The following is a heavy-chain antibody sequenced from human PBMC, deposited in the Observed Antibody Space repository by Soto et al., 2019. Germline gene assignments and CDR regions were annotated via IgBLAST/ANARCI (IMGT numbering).Heavy chain of an antibody. CDR3: ASWHEREHAYDV. D-gene: IGHD1-1*01. J-gene: IGHJ3*01. Sequence: DVQLVESGGGLIQPGESLRLSCAAFGLTVSGKKYVAWVRQAPGKGLEWISALYDVDGTYYADSVKGRFTTSSDSSKTTVYLLMNGLRPDDTAVYYCASWHEREHAYDVWGRGTTVTVSS. CDR1: GLTVSGKKY. V-gene: IGHV3-53*01. CDR2: LYDVDGT.